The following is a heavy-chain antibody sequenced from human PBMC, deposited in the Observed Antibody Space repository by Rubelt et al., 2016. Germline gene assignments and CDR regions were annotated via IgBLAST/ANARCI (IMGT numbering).Heavy chain of an antibody. J-gene: IGHJ6*02. V-gene: IGHV1-18*01. CDR2: ISAYNGNT. CDR3: AGWGMTPGMDV. Sequence: QVQLVQSGAEVKKPGASVKVSCKASGYTFTSYGISWVRQAPGQGLEWMGWISAYNGNTNYARKVEGRVTMTTDTSKSTACMGLRSLRADDTAVYYGAGWGMTPGMDVWGQGTTVTVSS. CDR1: GYTFTSYG. D-gene: IGHD3-16*01.